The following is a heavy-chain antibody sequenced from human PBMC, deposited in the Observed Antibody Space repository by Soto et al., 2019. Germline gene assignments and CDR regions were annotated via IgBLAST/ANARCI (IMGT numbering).Heavy chain of an antibody. CDR2: ISSSSRTI. J-gene: IGHJ2*01. V-gene: IGHV3-48*02. D-gene: IGHD4-17*01. Sequence: EVQLVESGGGLVQPGGSLRLSCAASGFTFSSYSMNWVRQAPGKGLEWVSYISSSSRTIYYADSVKGRFTIARDNAKNSLYLQINSLRDEDTAVYYCASDLPYGDYGHWYFDLWGRGTLVTVSS. CDR1: GFTFSSYS. CDR3: ASDLPYGDYGHWYFDL.